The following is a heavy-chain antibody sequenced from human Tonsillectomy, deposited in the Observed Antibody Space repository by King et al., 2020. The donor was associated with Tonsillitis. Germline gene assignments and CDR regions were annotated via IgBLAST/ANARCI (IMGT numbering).Heavy chain of an antibody. D-gene: IGHD2-15*01. CDR2: ISGSGGST. CDR3: AKDAKEYCSGV. CDR1: GYTLSSYA. Sequence: VQLVESGGGLVQPGGSLRLSCAASGYTLSSYAMSWVRQAPGRGLEWVSAISGSGGSTYYADSVKGRFTITRDNSKNTLYLQMNSPRAEDSALYYCAKDAKEYCSGVWGQGTLVTVSS. J-gene: IGHJ4*02. V-gene: IGHV3-23*04.